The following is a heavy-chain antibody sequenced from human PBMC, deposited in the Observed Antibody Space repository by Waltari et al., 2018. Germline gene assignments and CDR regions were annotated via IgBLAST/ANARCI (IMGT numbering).Heavy chain of an antibody. J-gene: IGHJ4*02. Sequence: EVQLVESGGGLVQPGGSLRLSCSASGFTLSTYWMTWVRQAPGRGLEWVANIKQDGSAKYYVDSVRGRSTISRDNANNSLFLQINSLRDDDTAVYYCVTDVSGWYVNWGQGTSVTVSS. CDR3: VTDVSGWYVN. D-gene: IGHD6-19*01. V-gene: IGHV3-7*01. CDR2: IKQDGSAK. CDR1: GFTLSTYW.